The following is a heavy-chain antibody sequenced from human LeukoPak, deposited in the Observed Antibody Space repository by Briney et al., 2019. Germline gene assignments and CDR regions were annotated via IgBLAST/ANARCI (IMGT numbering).Heavy chain of an antibody. J-gene: IGHJ6*02. CDR3: ARDRLFYFQSPDYRAGYFYAMDV. Sequence: GGSLRLPCSASGFTFNTYPMHWVRQSPGKGLEWVAVTSHDESYKFYAASEKGRFTISRDNSNNTLYLQMNTLRPEDTSVYYCARDRLFYFQSPDYRAGYFYAMDVWGQGTTVTVSS. V-gene: IGHV3-30-3*01. CDR2: TSHDESYK. D-gene: IGHD4/OR15-4a*01. CDR1: GFTFNTYP.